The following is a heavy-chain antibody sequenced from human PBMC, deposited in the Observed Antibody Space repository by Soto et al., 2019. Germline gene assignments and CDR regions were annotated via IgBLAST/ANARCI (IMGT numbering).Heavy chain of an antibody. Sequence: QVQLVQSGAEVKKPGSSVKVSCKASGGTFSSYAISWVRQAPGQGLEWMGGIIPIFGTANYAQKFQGRVTITADESTGTAYMGLSSLRSEDTAVYYCARNVDTAMVTGVGYWGQGTLVTVSS. CDR3: ARNVDTAMVTGVGY. CDR1: GGTFSSYA. CDR2: IIPIFGTA. J-gene: IGHJ4*02. V-gene: IGHV1-69*12. D-gene: IGHD5-18*01.